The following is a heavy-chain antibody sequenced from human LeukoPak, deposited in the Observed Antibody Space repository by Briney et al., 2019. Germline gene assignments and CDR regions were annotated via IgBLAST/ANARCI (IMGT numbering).Heavy chain of an antibody. V-gene: IGHV3-23*01. Sequence: PGGSLRLSCAASGFTFSSYAMSGVRQAPGKGLEWVSAISGSGGSTYYADSVKGRFTISRDNSKNTLYLQMNSLRAEDTAVYYCAKDRGLRFPLGPFDYWGQGTLVTVSS. D-gene: IGHD3-3*01. CDR2: ISGSGGST. CDR1: GFTFSSYA. CDR3: AKDRGLRFPLGPFDY. J-gene: IGHJ4*02.